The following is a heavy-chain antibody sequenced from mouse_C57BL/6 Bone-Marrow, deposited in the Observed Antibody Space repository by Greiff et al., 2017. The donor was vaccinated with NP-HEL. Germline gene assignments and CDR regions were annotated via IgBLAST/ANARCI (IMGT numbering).Heavy chain of an antibody. CDR1: GYTFTSYW. J-gene: IGHJ3*01. CDR2: IHPNSGST. V-gene: IGHV1-64*01. Sequence: VQLQQPGAELVEPGASVKLSCKASGYTFTSYWMHWVKQRPGQGLEWIGMIHPNSGSTNYNEKFKSKATLTVDKSSSTAYMQLSSLTSEDSAVYYCARLGFSWFAYWGQGTLVTVSA. CDR3: ARLGFSWFAY.